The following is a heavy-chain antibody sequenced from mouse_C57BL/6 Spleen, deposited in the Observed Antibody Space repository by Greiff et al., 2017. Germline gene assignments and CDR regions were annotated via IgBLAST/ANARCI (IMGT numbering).Heavy chain of an antibody. Sequence: QVQLQQSGAELARPGASVKLSCKASGYTFTSYGLSWVKQRTGQGLEWIGEIYPRSGNTYYNEKFKGKATLTADKSSSTAYMELRSLTSEDSAVYFCARKMTAYYSNRLTGTEDYWGQGTSVTVSS. CDR3: ARKMTAYYSNRLTGTEDY. D-gene: IGHD2-5*01. V-gene: IGHV1-81*01. CDR1: GYTFTSYG. CDR2: IYPRSGNT. J-gene: IGHJ4*01.